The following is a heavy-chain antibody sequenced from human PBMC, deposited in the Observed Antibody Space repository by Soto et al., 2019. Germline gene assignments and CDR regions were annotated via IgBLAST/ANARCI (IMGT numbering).Heavy chain of an antibody. J-gene: IGHJ3*02. V-gene: IGHV4-34*01. Sequence: QVQLQQWGAGLLKPSETLSLTCAVYGGSFSGYYWSWIRQPRGKGLEWIGEINHSGSTNYNPSLKSRVTISVDTSKNQFSLKLSSVTAADTAVYYCARVRANIPHAFDIWGQGTMVTVSS. CDR2: INHSGST. CDR1: GGSFSGYY. CDR3: ARVRANIPHAFDI.